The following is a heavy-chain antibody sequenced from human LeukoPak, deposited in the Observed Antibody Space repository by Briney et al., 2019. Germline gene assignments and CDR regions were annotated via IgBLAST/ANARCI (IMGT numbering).Heavy chain of an antibody. CDR1: GFAFSTYW. CDR3: ARARSDGYYDFWSGPDAFDI. V-gene: IGHV3-7*01. Sequence: GGSLRLSCAASGFAFSTYWMSWVRQAPGKGLEWVANIKEDGSEIYYVDSVKGRFTISKDNAKNSLYLQMNSLRAEDTAVYYCARARSDGYYDFWSGPDAFDIWGQGTLVTVSS. CDR2: IKEDGSEI. J-gene: IGHJ4*02. D-gene: IGHD3-3*01.